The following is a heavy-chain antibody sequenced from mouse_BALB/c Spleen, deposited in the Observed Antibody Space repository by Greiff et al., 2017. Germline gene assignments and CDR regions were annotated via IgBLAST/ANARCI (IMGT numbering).Heavy chain of an antibody. Sequence: EVQVVESGAELVRSGASVKLSCTASGFNIKDYYMHWVKQRPEQGLEWIGWIDPENGDTEYAPKFQGKATMTADTSSNTAYLQLSSLTSEDTAVYYCNPIYDGYYGGFAYWGQGTLVTVSA. D-gene: IGHD2-3*01. CDR1: GFNIKDYY. J-gene: IGHJ3*01. CDR2: IDPENGDT. CDR3: NPIYDGYYGGFAY. V-gene: IGHV14-4*02.